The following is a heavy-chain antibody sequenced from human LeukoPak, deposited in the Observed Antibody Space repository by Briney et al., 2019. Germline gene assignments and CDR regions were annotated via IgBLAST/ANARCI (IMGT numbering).Heavy chain of an antibody. CDR3: ARLGDYDYYYYGMDV. D-gene: IGHD4-17*01. Sequence: GESLKISCKGSGYSFTSYWIGWVRQRPGKGLEWMGIIYPGDSDTRYSPSFQGQVTISADKSISTAYLQWSSLKASDTAMYYCARLGDYDYYYYGMDVWGQGTTVTVSS. V-gene: IGHV5-51*01. J-gene: IGHJ6*02. CDR1: GYSFTSYW. CDR2: IYPGDSDT.